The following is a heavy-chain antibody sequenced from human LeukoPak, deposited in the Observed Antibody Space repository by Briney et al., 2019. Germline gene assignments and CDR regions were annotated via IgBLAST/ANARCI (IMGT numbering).Heavy chain of an antibody. CDR1: GFTFSSYA. Sequence: PGGSLRLSCAASGFTFSSYAMSWVRQAPGKGLDWVSAISGSGGSTYYADSVKGRFTISRDNSKNTLYLQMNSLRAEDTAVYYCAKDPELWFGELSIDYWGQGTLVTVSS. CDR3: AKDPELWFGELSIDY. CDR2: ISGSGGST. V-gene: IGHV3-23*01. D-gene: IGHD3-10*01. J-gene: IGHJ4*02.